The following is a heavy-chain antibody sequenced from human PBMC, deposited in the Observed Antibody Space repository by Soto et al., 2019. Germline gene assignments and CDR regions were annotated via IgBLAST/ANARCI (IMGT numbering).Heavy chain of an antibody. Sequence: GGSLSLSCAASGFTFSSYAMHWVRQAPGKGLEWVAVISYDGSNKYYADSVKGRFTISRDNSKNTLYLQMNSLRAEDTAVYYCASDYCSGGSCYKNWFDPWGQGNLVTVSS. J-gene: IGHJ5*02. V-gene: IGHV3-30-3*01. D-gene: IGHD2-15*01. CDR2: ISYDGSNK. CDR1: GFTFSSYA. CDR3: ASDYCSGGSCYKNWFDP.